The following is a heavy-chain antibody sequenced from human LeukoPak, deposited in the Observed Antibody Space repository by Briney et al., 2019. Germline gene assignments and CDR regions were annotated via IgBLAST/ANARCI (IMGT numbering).Heavy chain of an antibody. D-gene: IGHD2-15*01. CDR1: SGSFSGYY. J-gene: IGHJ4*02. CDR3: ARRLVDSGASQVSDD. CDR2: INDSGSV. V-gene: IGHV4-34*01. Sequence: PPETLSLTCAVYSGSFSGYYWSWIRQPPGKGLEWIGEINDSGSVNCNPSLKNRVTLSVDTSKNQFSLRLSSVAAADTAVYYCARRLVDSGASQVSDDWGQGTLVTVSS.